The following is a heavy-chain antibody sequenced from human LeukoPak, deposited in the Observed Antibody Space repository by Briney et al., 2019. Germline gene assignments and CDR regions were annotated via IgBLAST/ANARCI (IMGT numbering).Heavy chain of an antibody. CDR1: GFTFSSYG. CDR2: IRYDGSNK. Sequence: GGSLRLSCAASGFTFSSYGMHWVRQAPGKGLEWVAFIRYDGSNKYYADSVKGRFTVSKDNSRNTVYLQINSLRAEDTAIYYCAKDQNFRNSDYWGQGTLVTVSS. D-gene: IGHD5-24*01. CDR3: AKDQNFRNSDY. J-gene: IGHJ4*02. V-gene: IGHV3-30*02.